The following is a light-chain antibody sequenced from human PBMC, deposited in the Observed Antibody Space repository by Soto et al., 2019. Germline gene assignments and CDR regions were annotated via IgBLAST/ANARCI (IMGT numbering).Light chain of an antibody. J-gene: IGKJ1*01. V-gene: IGKV1-9*01. CDR2: AAS. CDR1: QGISSY. CDR3: QQYYSYPWT. Sequence: DIQLTQSPSFLSASVGDRVTITCRASQGISSYLAWYQQKPGKAPKIMIYAASTLQSGVPSRFSGSGSGTDCTLTISCLQSEDFATYYCQQYYSYPWTFGQGTKVDIK.